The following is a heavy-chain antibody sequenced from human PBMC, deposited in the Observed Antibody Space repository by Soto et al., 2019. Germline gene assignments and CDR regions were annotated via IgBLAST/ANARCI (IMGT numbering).Heavy chain of an antibody. CDR1: GYSFTSYW. J-gene: IGHJ5*02. V-gene: IGHV5-51*01. D-gene: IGHD2-2*01. CDR2: IYPGDSDT. CDR3: AKRGKESTRSFWFDP. Sequence: LGESLKISCKGSGYSFTSYWIAWVRQMPGKGLEWMGIIYPGDSDTRYSPSFQGQVTISVDKSISTAYLQWSSLKASDTAIYYCAKRGKESTRSFWFDPWGQGTLVTVSS.